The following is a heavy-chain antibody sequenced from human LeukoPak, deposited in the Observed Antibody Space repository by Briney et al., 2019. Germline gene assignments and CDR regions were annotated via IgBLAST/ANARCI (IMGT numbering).Heavy chain of an antibody. CDR2: ISWNSGSI. CDR3: ARDLAESVGFALGY. J-gene: IGHJ4*02. Sequence: GGSLRLSCAASGFSFDDYAMHWVRQAPGKGLEWVSGISWNSGSIGYADSVKGRFTISRDNAKNSLYLQMNSLRAEDTALYYCARDLAESVGFALGYWGQGILVTVSS. CDR1: GFSFDDYA. D-gene: IGHD3-10*01. V-gene: IGHV3-9*01.